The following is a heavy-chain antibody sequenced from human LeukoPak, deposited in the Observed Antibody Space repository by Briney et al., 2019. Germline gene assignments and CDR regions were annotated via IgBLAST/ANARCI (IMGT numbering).Heavy chain of an antibody. CDR2: ISSSSSYI. D-gene: IGHD4-17*01. V-gene: IGHV3-21*01. CDR3: ARAKLGDYDAFDI. J-gene: IGHJ3*02. Sequence: GGSLRLSCAASGFTFSSYAMHWVRQAPGKGLEWVSSISSSSSYIYYADSVKGRFTISRDNAKNSLYLQMNSLRAEDTAVYYCARAKLGDYDAFDIWGQGTMVTVSS. CDR1: GFTFSSYA.